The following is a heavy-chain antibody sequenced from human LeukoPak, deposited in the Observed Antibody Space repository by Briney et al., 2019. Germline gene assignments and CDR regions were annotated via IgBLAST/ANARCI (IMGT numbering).Heavy chain of an antibody. J-gene: IGHJ6*02. CDR3: AKDESSGYDWPNHFYGLDV. Sequence: GGSLRLSCKASGCTFSSFAMHWVRQSPGKGLEWVAVISYDGRTKYYADSVKGRFIISRDNSNKSLSLEMNSLRPDDTAVFYCAKDESSGYDWPNHFYGLDVWGQGTTVVVSS. V-gene: IGHV3-30*04. CDR2: ISYDGRTK. D-gene: IGHD5-12*01. CDR1: GCTFSSFA.